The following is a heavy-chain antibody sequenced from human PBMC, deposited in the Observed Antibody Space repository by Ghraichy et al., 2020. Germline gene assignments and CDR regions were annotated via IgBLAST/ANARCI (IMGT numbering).Heavy chain of an antibody. J-gene: IGHJ6*02. CDR2: IKTDGTTT. CDR3: VRGYNHAMDV. CDR1: GFTFSGYW. V-gene: IGHV3-74*01. Sequence: GESLNISCAASGFTFSGYWMRWVRQLPGKGLVWVSHIKTDGTTTNYADSVKGRFTISRDNAKNTLYLQMSSLRDEDTAVYYCVRGYNHAMDVWGQGITVTVCS.